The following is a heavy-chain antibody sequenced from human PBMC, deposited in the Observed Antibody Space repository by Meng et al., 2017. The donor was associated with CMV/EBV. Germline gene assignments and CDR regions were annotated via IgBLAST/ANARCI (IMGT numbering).Heavy chain of an antibody. CDR1: GGSISSYY. CDR3: AKVRASGTEDY. V-gene: IGHV4-59*12. Sequence: GSLRLSCTVSGGSISSYYWSWIRQLPGKGLEWIGYISYTGSTDYSPSLKSRVIISVDTSKNQFSLNMRSVTAADTALYYCAKVRASGTEDYWGPGILVTVSS. D-gene: IGHD3-10*01. J-gene: IGHJ4*02. CDR2: ISYTGST.